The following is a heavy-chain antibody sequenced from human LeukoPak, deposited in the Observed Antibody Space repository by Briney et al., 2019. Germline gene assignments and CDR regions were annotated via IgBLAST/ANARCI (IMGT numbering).Heavy chain of an antibody. CDR3: AKDQSSGWSLDY. CDR2: ISGSGSST. Sequence: GGSLRLSCTASEFTFNNYAMNWVRQAPGKGLEWVSGISGSGSSTYYADSVKGRFTISRDNSKNTLYLQMNSLRVEDTAVYYCAKDQSSGWSLDYWGQGTLVTVSS. V-gene: IGHV3-23*01. CDR1: EFTFNNYA. J-gene: IGHJ4*02. D-gene: IGHD6-19*01.